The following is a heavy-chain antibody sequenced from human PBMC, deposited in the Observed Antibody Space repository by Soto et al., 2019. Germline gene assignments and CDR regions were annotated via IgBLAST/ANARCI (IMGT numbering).Heavy chain of an antibody. CDR3: ARLDRQRVVP. D-gene: IGHD3-3*01. J-gene: IGHJ5*02. Sequence: GESLKIFCKGSGYSFPSYWIGWVRQMPGKGLEWMGIFDPGDSDTRYSTSFQGQVTISAAKSISTAYLQWSSLKASDTAMYYCARLDRQRVVPWGQGTLVTVSS. CDR2: FDPGDSDT. CDR1: GYSFPSYW. V-gene: IGHV5-51*01.